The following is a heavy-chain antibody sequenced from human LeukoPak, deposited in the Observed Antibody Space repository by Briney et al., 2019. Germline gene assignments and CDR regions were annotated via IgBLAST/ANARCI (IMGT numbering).Heavy chain of an antibody. CDR2: ISYDGSNK. V-gene: IGHV3-30*04. J-gene: IGHJ6*02. D-gene: IGHD3-3*01. CDR3: ARDHRYGNYGVAYYYYYGMDV. CDR1: GFTFSSCA. Sequence: GGSLRLSCAASGFTFSSCAMHWVRQAPGKGLEWVAVISYDGSNKYYADSVKGRFTISRDNSKNTLYLQMNSLRAEDTAVYYCARDHRYGNYGVAYYYYYGMDVWGQGTTVTVSS.